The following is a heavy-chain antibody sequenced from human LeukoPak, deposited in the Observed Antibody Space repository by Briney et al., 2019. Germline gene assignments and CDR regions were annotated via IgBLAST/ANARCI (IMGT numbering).Heavy chain of an antibody. J-gene: IGHJ5*02. V-gene: IGHV1-18*01. D-gene: IGHD3-10*01. CDR2: ISAYNGNT. Sequence: GASVKVSCKASGYTFTSYGISWVRQAPGQGLEWMGWISAYNGNTNYAQKLQGRVTMTTDTSTSTAYMELRSLRSDDTAVYYCARGGRSGSYDPLNWFDPWGQGTLVTVSS. CDR1: GYTFTSYG. CDR3: ARGGRSGSYDPLNWFDP.